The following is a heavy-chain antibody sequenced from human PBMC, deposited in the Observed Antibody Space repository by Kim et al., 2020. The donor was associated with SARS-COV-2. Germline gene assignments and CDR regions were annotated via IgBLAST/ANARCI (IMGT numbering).Heavy chain of an antibody. Sequence: SETLSLTCTVSGYSISSGYYWGWIRQPPGKGLEWIGSIYHSGSTYYNPSLKSRVTISVDTSKNQFSLKLSSVTAADTAVYYCARDLDVVVPAAKGGWFDPWGQGTLVTVSS. CDR2: IYHSGST. CDR3: ARDLDVVVPAAKGGWFDP. J-gene: IGHJ5*02. CDR1: GYSISSGYY. D-gene: IGHD2-2*01. V-gene: IGHV4-38-2*02.